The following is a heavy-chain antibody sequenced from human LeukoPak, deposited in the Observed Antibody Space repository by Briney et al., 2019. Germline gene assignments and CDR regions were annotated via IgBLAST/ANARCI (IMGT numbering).Heavy chain of an antibody. V-gene: IGHV3-30*04. CDR1: GFIFSSYA. J-gene: IGHJ5*02. CDR2: ISYDGSNK. D-gene: IGHD5-18*01. CDR3: AREGRAKRQLWTVERYWFDP. Sequence: GGSLRLSCGASGFIFSSYAMHWVRQAPGKGLEWVAVISYDGSNKHYADSVKGRFTISRDNSKNTLYLQMNSLRAEDTAVYYCAREGRAKRQLWTVERYWFDPWGQGTLVTVSS.